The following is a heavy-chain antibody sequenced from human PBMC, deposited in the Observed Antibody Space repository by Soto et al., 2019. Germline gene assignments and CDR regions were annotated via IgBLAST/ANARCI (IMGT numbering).Heavy chain of an antibody. CDR2: IYYAGTT. CDR3: GRLGDYYQAFDY. D-gene: IGHD3-22*01. CDR1: GGSISDYY. Sequence: PSETLSLTCTVSGGSISDYYWSWFRRPPGKGLEWIGYIYYAGTTSYNPSLNSRVSISLETSKKQFSLRLTSVTAADTAVYFCGRLGDYYQAFDYGGRGPLVTVSS. V-gene: IGHV4-59*08. J-gene: IGHJ4*02.